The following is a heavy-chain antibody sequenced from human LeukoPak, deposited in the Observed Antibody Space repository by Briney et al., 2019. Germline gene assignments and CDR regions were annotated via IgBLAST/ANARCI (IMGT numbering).Heavy chain of an antibody. CDR3: AKDQSSSWLRFFFDY. Sequence: PGGSLRLSCAASGFTFSSYGMHWVRQAPGKGLEGVAVISYDGSNKYYADSVKGRFTISRDNSKNTLYLQMNSLRAEDTAVYYCAKDQSSSWLRFFFDYWGQGTLVTVSS. V-gene: IGHV3-30*18. J-gene: IGHJ4*02. CDR2: ISYDGSNK. CDR1: GFTFSSYG. D-gene: IGHD6-13*01.